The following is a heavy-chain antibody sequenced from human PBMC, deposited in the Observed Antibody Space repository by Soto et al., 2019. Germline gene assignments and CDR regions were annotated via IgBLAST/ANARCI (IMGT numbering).Heavy chain of an antibody. Sequence: SETLSLTCTVSGGSISSGGYYWSWIRQHPGKGLEWTGYIYYSGSTYYNPSLKSRVTISVDTSKNQFSLKLSSVTAADTAVYYCARDSRLDYYDSSGYYRVLDYWGQGTLVTVSS. CDR3: ARDSRLDYYDSSGYYRVLDY. CDR1: GGSISSGGYY. D-gene: IGHD3-22*01. V-gene: IGHV4-31*03. CDR2: IYYSGST. J-gene: IGHJ4*02.